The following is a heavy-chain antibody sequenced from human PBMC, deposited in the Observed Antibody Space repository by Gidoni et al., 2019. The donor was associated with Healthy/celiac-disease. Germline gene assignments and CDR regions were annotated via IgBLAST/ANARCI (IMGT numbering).Heavy chain of an antibody. CDR2: IKQDGSEK. CDR3: ARGWFGDFDVRPGATIDY. V-gene: IGHV3-7*04. Sequence: EVQLVESGGGLVQPGGSLSLSCAASGFTFSSYWMSWVRQAPGKGLEWVANIKQDGSEKYYVDSVKGRFTISRDNAKNSLYLQMNSLRAEDTAVYYCARGWFGDFDVRPGATIDYWGQGTLVTVSS. CDR1: GFTFSSYW. J-gene: IGHJ4*02. D-gene: IGHD3-10*01.